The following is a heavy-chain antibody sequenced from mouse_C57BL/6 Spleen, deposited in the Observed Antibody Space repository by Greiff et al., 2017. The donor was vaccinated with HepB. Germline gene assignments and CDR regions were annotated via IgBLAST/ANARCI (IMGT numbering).Heavy chain of an antibody. CDR2: ISDGGSYT. J-gene: IGHJ2*01. D-gene: IGHD1-1*01. Sequence: EVKLMESGGGLVKPGGSLKLSCAASGFTFSSYAMSWVRQTPEKRLEWVATISDGGSYTYYPDNVKGRFTISRDNAKNNLYLQMSHLKSEDTAMYYCARDRGGYGSRFDYWGQGTTLTVSS. V-gene: IGHV5-4*01. CDR1: GFTFSSYA. CDR3: ARDRGGYGSRFDY.